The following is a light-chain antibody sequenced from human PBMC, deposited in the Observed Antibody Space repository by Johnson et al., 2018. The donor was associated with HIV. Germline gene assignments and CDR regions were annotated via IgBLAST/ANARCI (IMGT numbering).Light chain of an antibody. CDR2: ENN. CDR3: GTWDSSLSAA. Sequence: QSVLTQPPSVSAAPGQKVTISCSGSSSNIGNNYVSWYQQFPGTAPKLLIYENNKRPSGIPDRFSGSKSGTSATLGITGLQTGDEVDYYCGTWDSSLSAAFGTGTKVTFL. V-gene: IGLV1-51*02. CDR1: SSNIGNNY. J-gene: IGLJ1*01.